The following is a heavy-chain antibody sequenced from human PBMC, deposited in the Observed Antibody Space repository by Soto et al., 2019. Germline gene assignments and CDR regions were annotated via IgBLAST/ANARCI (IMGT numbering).Heavy chain of an antibody. CDR2: ISSDGSST. CDR1: GFTFSSSW. J-gene: IGHJ4*02. Sequence: EVQLVESGGGLVQPGGSLRLSCAASGFTFSSSWIHWVRHAPGKGLVWVSRISSDGSSTMYADAVKGRFTISRDNAKNTVYLQMNSLRAEDTAVYYCARDGSLGNFDYWGQGTLATVSS. D-gene: IGHD1-26*01. CDR3: ARDGSLGNFDY. V-gene: IGHV3-74*03.